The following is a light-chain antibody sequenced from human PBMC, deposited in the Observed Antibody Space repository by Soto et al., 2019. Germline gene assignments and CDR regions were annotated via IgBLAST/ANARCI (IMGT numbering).Light chain of an antibody. V-gene: IGLV2-23*01. CDR2: EGS. Sequence: QSVLTQPASVSGSPGQSITISCTGTSSDVGSYNLVSWHQQHPGKAPKFMIYEGSKRPSGVSNRFSGSKSGNTASLTISGLQAEDEADYYCCSYAGSNTWVFGGGTKLTVL. CDR3: CSYAGSNTWV. CDR1: SSDVGSYNL. J-gene: IGLJ3*02.